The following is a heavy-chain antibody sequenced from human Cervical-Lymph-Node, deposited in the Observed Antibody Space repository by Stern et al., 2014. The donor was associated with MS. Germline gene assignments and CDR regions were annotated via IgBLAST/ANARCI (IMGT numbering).Heavy chain of an antibody. CDR2: ISSSGGT. D-gene: IGHD6-6*01. Sequence: QVQLVQSGPGLVKPSETLSLTCTVSGGSTSSYYWSWIRQPPGKGLEWIGYISSSGGTKYNPSLKSRFTISLAPSKNHFPLNLSSVTAADTAVYYCARGYTTSSGRPDYWGQGTLVTVSS. CDR1: GGSTSSYY. J-gene: IGHJ4*02. V-gene: IGHV4-4*08. CDR3: ARGYTTSSGRPDY.